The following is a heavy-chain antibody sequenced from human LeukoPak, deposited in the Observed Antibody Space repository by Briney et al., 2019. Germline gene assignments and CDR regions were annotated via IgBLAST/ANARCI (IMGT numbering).Heavy chain of an antibody. CDR1: GFTFDDYA. Sequence: PWGSLRLSCAASGFTFDDYAMHWVRQAPGKGLEWVSGISWNSGNKGYADSVKGRFTISRDNAKNSLYLQMNSLRAEDTALYYCAKDMGYSNYLKAFDYWAREPWSPSPQ. CDR2: ISWNSGNK. D-gene: IGHD4-11*01. J-gene: IGHJ4*02. V-gene: IGHV3-9*01. CDR3: AKDMGYSNYLKAFDY.